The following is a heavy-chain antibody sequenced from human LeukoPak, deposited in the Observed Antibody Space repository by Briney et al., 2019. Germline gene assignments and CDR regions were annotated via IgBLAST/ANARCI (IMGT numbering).Heavy chain of an antibody. Sequence: GGSLRLSCAASGFTFSSYAMSWVRQAPGKGLEWVSSIVGGGSTTYYADSVKGRFTISRDNSKNTLSLQMNSLRAEDTAVYYCAKGHVKIGYYYYMDVWGKGTTVTVSS. D-gene: IGHD2/OR15-2a*01. CDR3: AKGHVKIGYYYYMDV. CDR1: GFTFSSYA. V-gene: IGHV3-23*01. J-gene: IGHJ6*03. CDR2: IVGGGSTT.